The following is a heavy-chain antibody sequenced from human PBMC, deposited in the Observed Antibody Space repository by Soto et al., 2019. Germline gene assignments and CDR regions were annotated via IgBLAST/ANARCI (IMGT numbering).Heavy chain of an antibody. CDR2: INHSGST. CDR3: ASSIAAAGTP. V-gene: IGHV4-34*01. J-gene: IGHJ5*02. D-gene: IGHD6-13*01. CDR1: GGSFSGYY. Sequence: SETLSLTCAVYGGSFSGYYWSWIRQHPGKGLEWIGEINHSGSTNYNPSLKSRVTISVDTSKNQFSLNLSSVTAADTAVYDSASSIAAAGTPWGQGTLVTASS.